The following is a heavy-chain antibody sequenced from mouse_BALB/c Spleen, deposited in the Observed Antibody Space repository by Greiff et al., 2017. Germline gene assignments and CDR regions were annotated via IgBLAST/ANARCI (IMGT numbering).Heavy chain of an antibody. CDR2: INSNGGST. D-gene: IGHD1-1*01. J-gene: IGHJ2*01. CDR3: ARQSPHYYGSSYGFDY. CDR1: GFTFSSYY. Sequence: EVKVVESGGGLVKLGGSLKLSCAASGFTFSSYYMSWVRQTPEKRLELVAAINSNGGSTYYPDTVKGRFTISRDNAKNTLYLQMSSLKSEDTALYYCARQSPHYYGSSYGFDYWGQGTTLTVSS. V-gene: IGHV5-6-2*01.